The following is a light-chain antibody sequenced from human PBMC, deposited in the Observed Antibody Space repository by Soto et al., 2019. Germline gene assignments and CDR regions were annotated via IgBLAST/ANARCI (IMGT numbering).Light chain of an antibody. CDR2: EVS. V-gene: IGLV2-14*01. CDR3: SSYAGSSTYL. Sequence: ALTQPASVSGSPGQSITISCTGTSSDVGSYNFVSWYQHHPGKAPKLIIYEVSNRPSGVSNRFSGSKSGNTASLTISGLQADDEADYYCSSYAGSSTYLFGSGTKVTVL. CDR1: SSDVGSYNF. J-gene: IGLJ1*01.